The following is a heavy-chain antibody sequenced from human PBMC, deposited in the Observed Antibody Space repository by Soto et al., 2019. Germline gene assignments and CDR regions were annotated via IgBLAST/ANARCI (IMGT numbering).Heavy chain of an antibody. V-gene: IGHV3-23*01. CDR1: GFSFSTYA. Sequence: PGGSLRLSCAASGFSFSTYAMTWVRQAPGKGLEWVSVVSYSGDTTYYAESVKARFTISRDNSKNTLYLQMNSLRGDDTAVYYCAKVYGSGSRPYYYGMDVWAKGPRSPSP. J-gene: IGHJ6*02. D-gene: IGHD2-15*01. CDR3: AKVYGSGSRPYYYGMDV. CDR2: VSYSGDTT.